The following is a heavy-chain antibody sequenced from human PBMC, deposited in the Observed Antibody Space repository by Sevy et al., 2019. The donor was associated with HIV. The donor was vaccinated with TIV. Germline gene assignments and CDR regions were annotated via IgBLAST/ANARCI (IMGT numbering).Heavy chain of an antibody. J-gene: IGHJ4*02. V-gene: IGHV3-30*02. CDR3: VKDRATMLPYYLDY. D-gene: IGHD5-12*01. CDR2: IRYDGGYK. Sequence: GGSLRLSCAASGFTFSTYGMHWVRQAPGKGLDWVAFIRYDGGYKYYADSVKGRFTISRDNSKNTVYLQMNSLRAEDTAVYYCVKDRATMLPYYLDYWGQGTLVTVSS. CDR1: GFTFSTYG.